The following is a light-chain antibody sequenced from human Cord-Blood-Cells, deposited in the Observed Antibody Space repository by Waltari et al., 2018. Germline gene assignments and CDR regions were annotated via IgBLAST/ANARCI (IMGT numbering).Light chain of an antibody. CDR2: DVR. CDR1: SRDVGGSNY. J-gene: IGLJ2*01. Sequence: SALPQPASVSGSPGQSLPIPCTGTSRDVGGSNYVSWYQQHPGKAPKLMIYDVRNRPSGVSNRFSGSKSGNTASLTISGLQAEDEADYYCSSYTSSSTVVFGGGTKLTVL. V-gene: IGLV2-14*01. CDR3: SSYTSSSTVV.